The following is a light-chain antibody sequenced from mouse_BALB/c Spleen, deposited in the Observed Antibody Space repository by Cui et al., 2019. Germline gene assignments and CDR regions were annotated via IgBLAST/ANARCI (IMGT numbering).Light chain of an antibody. CDR2: DTS. CDR3: QQWSSNPPT. Sequence: QVVLTRSQAIIPAARGEKVTMTCSASSSVSYMHWDQQKAGTSPKRWIYDTSKLASGVPARFSGSASGTSYSITISSMEAEEAATYYCQQWSSNPPTFGSGTKLELK. V-gene: IGKV4-59*01. CDR1: SSVSY. J-gene: IGKJ5*01.